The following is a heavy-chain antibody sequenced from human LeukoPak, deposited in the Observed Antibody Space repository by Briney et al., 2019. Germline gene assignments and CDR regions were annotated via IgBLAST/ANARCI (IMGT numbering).Heavy chain of an antibody. Sequence: GGSLRLSCAASGFTFSSYAMSWFRQAPGKGLEWVSAISGSGGSTYYADSVKVRFTISRDNSKNTLYLQMNSLRAEDTAVYYCALIRGCSYGDYYFDYWGQGTLVTVSS. CDR2: ISGSGGST. J-gene: IGHJ4*02. CDR1: GFTFSSYA. D-gene: IGHD5-18*01. V-gene: IGHV3-23*01. CDR3: ALIRGCSYGDYYFDY.